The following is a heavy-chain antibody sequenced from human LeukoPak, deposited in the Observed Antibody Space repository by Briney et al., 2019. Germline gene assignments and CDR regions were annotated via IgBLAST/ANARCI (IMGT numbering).Heavy chain of an antibody. CDR1: GYTFTGYN. D-gene: IGHD2-2*01. CDR2: INPNSGGT. J-gene: IGHJ5*02. CDR3: ARYCSSTSCPAPNWFDP. Sequence: ASVKVSCKASGYTFTGYNMHWVRDAPGQGLERMGWINPNSGGTNYAQKFQGRVTMTRDTSIGTAYMELSRLRSDDSAVYYCARYCSSTSCPAPNWFDPWGQGTLVTVSS. V-gene: IGHV1-2*02.